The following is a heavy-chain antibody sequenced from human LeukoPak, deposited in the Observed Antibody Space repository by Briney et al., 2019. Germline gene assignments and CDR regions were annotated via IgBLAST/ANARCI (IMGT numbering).Heavy chain of an antibody. CDR1: GFTFNDYT. CDR2: ISWDGGST. D-gene: IGHD3-10*01. Sequence: GGSLRLSCAASGFTFNDYTMHWVRQAPGKGLEWVSLISWDGGSTKYADSVKGRFTISRDNSKNSLYLQMNSLRAEDTAVYYCAKDAFRYGSGSYYNFDYWGQGTLVTVSS. V-gene: IGHV3-43*01. J-gene: IGHJ4*02. CDR3: AKDAFRYGSGSYYNFDY.